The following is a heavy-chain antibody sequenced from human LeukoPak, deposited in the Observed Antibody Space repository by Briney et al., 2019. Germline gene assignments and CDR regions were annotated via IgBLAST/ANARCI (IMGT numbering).Heavy chain of an antibody. V-gene: IGHV3-64*01. CDR3: TTALYDWNDVNY. CDR1: GFTFSSYA. J-gene: IGHJ4*02. D-gene: IGHD1-1*01. Sequence: GGSLRLSCAASGFTFSSYAMHWVRQAPGKGLEYVSAISSNGGSTYYANSVKGRFTISRDNSKNTLYLQMNSLKTEDTAVYYCTTALYDWNDVNYWGQGTLVTVSS. CDR2: ISSNGGST.